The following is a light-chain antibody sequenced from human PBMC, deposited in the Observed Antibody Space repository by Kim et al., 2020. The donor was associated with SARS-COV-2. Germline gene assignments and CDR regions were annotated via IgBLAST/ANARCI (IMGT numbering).Light chain of an antibody. V-gene: IGKV3-11*01. CDR2: DAS. J-gene: IGKJ1*01. CDR1: QSIDSY. Sequence: EIVLTQSPGILSLSPGERATLSCRASQSIDSYLAWYQQRPGQPPRLLIYDASNRATGIPARFSGSGSGTDFTLTISSLEPEDFAVYYCQQRTTWPPWTFGQGTKVDIK. CDR3: QQRTTWPPWT.